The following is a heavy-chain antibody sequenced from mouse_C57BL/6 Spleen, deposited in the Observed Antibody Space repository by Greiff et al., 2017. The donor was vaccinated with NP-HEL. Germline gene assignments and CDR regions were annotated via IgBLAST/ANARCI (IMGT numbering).Heavy chain of an antibody. Sequence: EVMLVESGEGLVKPGGSLKLSCAASGFTFSSYAMSWVRQTPEKRLEWVAYISSGGDYIYYADTVKGRFTISRDNARNTLYLQMSSLKSEDTAMYYCTRLYYYGSSYGAMDYWGQGTSVTVSS. D-gene: IGHD1-1*01. CDR3: TRLYYYGSSYGAMDY. J-gene: IGHJ4*01. V-gene: IGHV5S21*01. CDR1: GFTFSSYA. CDR2: ISSGGDYI.